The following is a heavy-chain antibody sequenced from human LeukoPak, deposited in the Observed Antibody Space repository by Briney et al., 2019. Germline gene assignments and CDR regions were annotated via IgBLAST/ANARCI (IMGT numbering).Heavy chain of an antibody. Sequence: ASVKVSCKASGGTFSSYAISWVRQAPGQGPEWMGGIIPIFGTANYAQKFQGRVTITADESTSTAYMELSSLRSEDTAVYYCARVGLHAMEYYFDYWGQGTLVTVSS. V-gene: IGHV1-69*01. CDR2: IIPIFGTA. CDR1: GGTFSSYA. J-gene: IGHJ4*02. D-gene: IGHD3-3*01. CDR3: ARVGLHAMEYYFDY.